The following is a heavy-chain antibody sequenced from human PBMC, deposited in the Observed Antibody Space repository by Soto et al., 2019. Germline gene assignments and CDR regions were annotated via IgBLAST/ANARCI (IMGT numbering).Heavy chain of an antibody. D-gene: IGHD5-12*01. CDR1: GFSLSTSGVG. J-gene: IGHJ4*02. CDR3: AHRPNITVGYIFDY. CDR2: IYWDDDK. V-gene: IGHV2-5*02. Sequence: QITLKESSPTLVKPTQTLTLTCTFSGFSLSTSGVGVGWIRQPPGKALEWLALIYWDDDKRYSPSLKSRLTITKDTSKNQVVLTMTNMDPVDTATYYCAHRPNITVGYIFDYWGQGNLVTVSS.